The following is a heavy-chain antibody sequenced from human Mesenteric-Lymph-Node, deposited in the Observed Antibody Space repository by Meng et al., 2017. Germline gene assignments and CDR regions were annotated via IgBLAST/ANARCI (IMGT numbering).Heavy chain of an antibody. D-gene: IGHD6-19*01. Sequence: GESLKISCAASGFTFSDYYMSWIRQAPGKGLEWVSYISSSGSTIYYADSVKGRFTISRDNSKNTLYLQMNSLRAEDTAVYYCARDKPSSGFDYWGQGTLVTVSS. CDR3: ARDKPSSGFDY. CDR1: GFTFSDYY. CDR2: ISSSGSTI. J-gene: IGHJ4*02. V-gene: IGHV3-11*04.